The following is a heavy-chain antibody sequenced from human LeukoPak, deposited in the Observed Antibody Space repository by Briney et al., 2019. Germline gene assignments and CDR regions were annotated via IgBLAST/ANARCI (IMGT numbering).Heavy chain of an antibody. V-gene: IGHV3-7*01. CDR3: ASEYCSSTSCRDDAFDI. CDR1: GFTFSSYW. J-gene: IGHJ3*02. D-gene: IGHD2-2*01. CDR2: IKQDGSEK. Sequence: GGSLRLSCAASGFTFSSYWMSWVRQAPGKGLEWVANIKQDGSEKYYVDSVKGRFTISRDNSKNTLYLQMNSLRAEDTAVYYCASEYCSSTSCRDDAFDIWGQGTMVTVSS.